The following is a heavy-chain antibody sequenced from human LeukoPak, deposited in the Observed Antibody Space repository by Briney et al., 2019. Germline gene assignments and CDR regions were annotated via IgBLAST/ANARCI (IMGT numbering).Heavy chain of an antibody. J-gene: IGHJ6*02. Sequence: SETLSLTCAVYGGSFSGYYWSWIRQPPGKGLEWIGEINHSGSANYNPSLKSRVTISVDTSKNQFSLKLSSVTAADTAVYYCASLSKIAVAGTEMNYYYYGMDVWGQGTTVTVSS. CDR3: ASLSKIAVAGTEMNYYYYGMDV. D-gene: IGHD6-19*01. CDR1: GGSFSGYY. CDR2: INHSGSA. V-gene: IGHV4-34*01.